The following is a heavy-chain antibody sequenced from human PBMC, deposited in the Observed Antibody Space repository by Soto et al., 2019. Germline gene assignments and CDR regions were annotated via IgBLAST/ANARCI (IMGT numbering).Heavy chain of an antibody. J-gene: IGHJ4*02. V-gene: IGHV4-4*02. CDR3: ARDVGYHYDGSPAGQFDF. Sequence: QVQLQESGPGLVKPSGTLSLTCAVSGNSISSSNWWSWVRQPPGKGLEGIGEIYHSGSTNYNPSLKSRVTISVDKSKNQFSLTLSSVTAADTAVYYCARDVGYHYDGSPAGQFDFWGQGTLVTVSS. CDR1: GNSISSSNW. D-gene: IGHD3-22*01. CDR2: IYHSGST.